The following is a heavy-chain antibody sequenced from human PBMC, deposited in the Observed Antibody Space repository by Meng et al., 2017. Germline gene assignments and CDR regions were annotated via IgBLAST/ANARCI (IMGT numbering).Heavy chain of an antibody. D-gene: IGHD3-22*01. J-gene: IGHJ3*02. CDR1: GGSISSGSYY. Sequence: LRLSCTVPGGSISSGSYYWSLIRQPAGKGLEWIGRIYTSGSTNYNPSLKSRVTISVDTSKNQFSLKLSSVTAADTAVYYCARASLHYYDSSGYYLDAFDIWGQGTMVTVSS. CDR3: ARASLHYYDSSGYYLDAFDI. V-gene: IGHV4-61*02. CDR2: IYTSGST.